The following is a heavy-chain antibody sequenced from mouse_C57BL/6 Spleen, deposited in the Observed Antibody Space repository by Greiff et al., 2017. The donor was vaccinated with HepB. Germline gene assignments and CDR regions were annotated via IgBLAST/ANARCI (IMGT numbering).Heavy chain of an antibody. V-gene: IGHV1-9*01. CDR2: IVPGSGST. CDR3: ARRGYYYASGYFDY. D-gene: IGHD1-1*01. CDR1: GYTFTSYW. J-gene: IGHJ2*01. Sequence: QVQLQQSGAELMKPGASVKLSCKATGYTFTSYWMEWVKQRPGHGLEWIGEIVPGSGSTNYNEKFKGKATFTADTSSNTAYMQLSSLTTEDSAIYYCARRGYYYASGYFDYWGQGTTLTVSS.